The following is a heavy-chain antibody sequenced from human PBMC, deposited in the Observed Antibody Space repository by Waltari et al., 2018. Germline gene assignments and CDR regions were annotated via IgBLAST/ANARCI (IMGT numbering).Heavy chain of an antibody. CDR2: INAGNGNT. V-gene: IGHV1-3*01. J-gene: IGHJ5*02. CDR3: AKEAIAVLNYWFDP. D-gene: IGHD6-19*01. CDR1: GYTFTSYA. Sequence: QVQLVQSGAEVKKPGASVKVSCKASGYTFTSYAMHWVRQAPGQRLEWMGWINAGNGNTKYSQKFPGRVTITRDTSASTAYMELSSLRSEDTAVYYCAKEAIAVLNYWFDPWGQGTLVTVSS.